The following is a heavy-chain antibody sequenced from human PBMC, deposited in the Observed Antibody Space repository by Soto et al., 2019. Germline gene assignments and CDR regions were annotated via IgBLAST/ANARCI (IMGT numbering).Heavy chain of an antibody. J-gene: IGHJ4*02. CDR1: GGSISSGDYY. V-gene: IGHV4-30-4*01. CDR3: ARAAAAGTSPFDY. Sequence: QVQLQESGPGLVKPSQTLSLTCTVSGGSISSGDYYWSWIRQPPGKGLEWIGYIYYSGSTYYNPSLKSRVTISVDTSKNQFSLKLSAVTAADTAVYYCARAAAAGTSPFDYWGQGTLVTVSS. CDR2: IYYSGST. D-gene: IGHD6-13*01.